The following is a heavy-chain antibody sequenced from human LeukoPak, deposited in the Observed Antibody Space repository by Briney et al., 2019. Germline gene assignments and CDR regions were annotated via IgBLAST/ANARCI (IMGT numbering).Heavy chain of an antibody. J-gene: IGHJ3*02. D-gene: IGHD3-3*01. V-gene: IGHV4-34*01. Sequence: SETLSLTCAVYGGSFSGYYWSWIRQPSGKGLEWIGEINHSGSTNYNPSLKSRVTISVDTSKNQFSLKLSSVTAADTAVYYCARGHDYDFWSGYQRKDAFDIWGQGTMVTVSS. CDR3: ARGHDYDFWSGYQRKDAFDI. CDR2: INHSGST. CDR1: GGSFSGYY.